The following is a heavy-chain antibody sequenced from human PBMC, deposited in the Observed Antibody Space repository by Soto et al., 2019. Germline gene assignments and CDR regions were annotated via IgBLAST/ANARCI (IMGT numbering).Heavy chain of an antibody. D-gene: IGHD3-10*01. V-gene: IGHV3-30*03. J-gene: IGHJ4*02. Sequence: GGPLRLSCAASGFTLCGYGMQWVRQAPGKGLEWVAVISYDGSIKYYADSLKGRFTMSRDNSKNTLYLQMNSLRAEDPAAYYCDYDRSLVRGPMPYWGQGTLVTVSS. CDR2: ISYDGSIK. CDR1: GFTLCGYG. CDR3: DYDRSLVRGPMPY.